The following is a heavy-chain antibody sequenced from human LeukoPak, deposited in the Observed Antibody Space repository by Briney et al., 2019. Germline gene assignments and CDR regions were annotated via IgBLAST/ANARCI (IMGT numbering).Heavy chain of an antibody. V-gene: IGHV3-7*01. CDR1: GFTFSSYW. Sequence: GGSLRLSCAASGFTFSSYWMSWVRQAPGKGLEWVANIKQDGSEKYYVDSVKGRFTISRDNAKNSLYLQMNSLRAEDTAVYYCARERSYGLYNYYYYYMDVWGKGTTVTISS. J-gene: IGHJ6*03. D-gene: IGHD5-18*01. CDR3: ARERSYGLYNYYYYYMDV. CDR2: IKQDGSEK.